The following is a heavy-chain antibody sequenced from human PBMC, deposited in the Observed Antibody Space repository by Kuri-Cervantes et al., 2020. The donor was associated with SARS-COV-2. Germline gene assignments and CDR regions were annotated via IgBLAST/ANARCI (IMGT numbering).Heavy chain of an antibody. V-gene: IGHV3-21*01. D-gene: IGHD1-7*01. J-gene: IGHJ4*02. Sequence: GESLKISCAASGFSFSSYGMSWVRQAPGKGLEWVSSISSSSSYIYYADSVKGRFTISRDNAKNSLYLQMNSLRAKDTAVYYCARDGLELPLYWGQGTLVTGSS. CDR3: ARDGLELPLY. CDR2: ISSSSSYI. CDR1: GFSFSSYG.